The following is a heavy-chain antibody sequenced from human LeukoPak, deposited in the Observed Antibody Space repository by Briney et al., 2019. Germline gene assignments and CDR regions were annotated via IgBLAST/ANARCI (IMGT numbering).Heavy chain of an antibody. D-gene: IGHD4-17*01. CDR1: GVSFNNYY. CDR2: INHSGYT. V-gene: IGHV4-34*01. CDR3: TRMTTGHDH. J-gene: IGHJ5*02. Sequence: SSETLSLTCAVSGVSFNNYYWSWVRQTPGKGLEWIGEINHSGYTNDSPSLKSRVTLSIDTSRKQFSLNLRSVTVADTGTYYCTRMTTGHDHWRQETLVTVSS.